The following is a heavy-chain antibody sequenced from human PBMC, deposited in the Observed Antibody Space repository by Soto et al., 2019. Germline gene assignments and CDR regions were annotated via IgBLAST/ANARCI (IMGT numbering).Heavy chain of an antibody. D-gene: IGHD2-15*01. CDR3: ARRAVVAATLLGYYYYGMDV. V-gene: IGHV4-30-2*01. CDR1: GGSLSGATYS. CDR2: IFPSGTT. J-gene: IGHJ6*02. Sequence: NPSETLSLTCGVSGGSLSGATYSWNWIRQPPGKGLEWIGYIFPSGTTYYNPSLKSRVTISIDVSKNQFSLSLRSLTAADTAVYYCARRAVVAATLLGYYYYGMDVWGQGTTVTVSS.